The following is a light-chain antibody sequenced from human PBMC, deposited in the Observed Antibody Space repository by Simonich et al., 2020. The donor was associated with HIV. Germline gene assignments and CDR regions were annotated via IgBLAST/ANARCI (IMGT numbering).Light chain of an antibody. V-gene: IGKV4-1*01. CDR3: QQYYSIPLT. CDR1: QSVLSSSNNKTS. CDR2: WES. Sequence: DIVMTQSPDSLAVSLGERATINYKSSQSVLSSSNNKTSLVWYQQKPGQPPTLLIYWESTRESGVPDRFIGSGSGTDFTLTISSLQAEDVAVYYCQQYYSIPLTFGGGTKVEIK. J-gene: IGKJ4*01.